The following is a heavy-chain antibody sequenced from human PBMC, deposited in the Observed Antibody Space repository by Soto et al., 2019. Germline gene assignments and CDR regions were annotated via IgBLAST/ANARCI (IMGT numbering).Heavy chain of an antibody. V-gene: IGHV3-21*01. J-gene: IGHJ6*02. CDR2: ISSSSSYI. Sequence: GGSLRLSCAASGFTFSSYSMNWVRQAPGKGLEWVSSISSSSSYIYYADSVKGRFNISRDNAKNSLYLQMNSLRAADTAVYYCARDYGSGSYYYYYGMDVWGQGTTVTVSS. D-gene: IGHD3-10*01. CDR3: ARDYGSGSYYYYYGMDV. CDR1: GFTFSSYS.